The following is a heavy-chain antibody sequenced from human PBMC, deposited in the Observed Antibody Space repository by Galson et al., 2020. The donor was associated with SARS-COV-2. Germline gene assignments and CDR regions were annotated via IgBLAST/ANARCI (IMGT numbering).Heavy chain of an antibody. CDR3: AKLALDCSSFTCYGEDYYHYHAMDV. Sequence: GGSLRLSCAASGFTFSSYGMHWVRQAPGKGLEWVAVISYDGRNKYYVESVKGRFTISRDNSKNTLYLQMNSLRPEDTAVYYCAKLALDCSSFTCYGEDYYHYHAMDVWGQGTTVTVSS. CDR1: GFTFSSYG. CDR2: ISYDGRNK. D-gene: IGHD2-2*01. J-gene: IGHJ6*02. V-gene: IGHV3-30*18.